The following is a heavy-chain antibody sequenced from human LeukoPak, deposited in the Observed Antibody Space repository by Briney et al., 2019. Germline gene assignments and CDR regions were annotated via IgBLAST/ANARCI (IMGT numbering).Heavy chain of an antibody. J-gene: IGHJ4*02. CDR2: IYYSGST. CDR1: GGSISSSSYY. Sequence: PSETLSPTCTVSGGSISSSSYYWGWNRQPPGKGLEWIGSIYYSGSTYYNPSLKSRVTISVDTSKNQFSLKLSSVTAADTAVYYCARLGGSGSYPYWGQGTLVTVSS. D-gene: IGHD3-10*01. V-gene: IGHV4-39*01. CDR3: ARLGGSGSYPY.